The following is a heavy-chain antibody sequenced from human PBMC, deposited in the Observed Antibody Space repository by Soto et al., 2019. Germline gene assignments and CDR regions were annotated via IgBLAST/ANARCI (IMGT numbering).Heavy chain of an antibody. CDR3: ARGGRRSPGMDV. Sequence: QVQLQESGPGLVKPSQTLSLTCTVSGGSISSGGYYWSWIRQHPGKGLEWIGYIYYSGSTSYNPHLMSRVTTPVDTSKKQVSLKLSSVAAADAAVYYCARGGRRSPGMDVWGQGTTVTVSS. J-gene: IGHJ6*02. CDR2: IYYSGST. D-gene: IGHD3-16*01. V-gene: IGHV4-31*03. CDR1: GGSISSGGYY.